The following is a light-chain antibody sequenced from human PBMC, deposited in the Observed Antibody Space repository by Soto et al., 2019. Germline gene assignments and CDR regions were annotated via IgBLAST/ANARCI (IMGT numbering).Light chain of an antibody. CDR2: GAS. J-gene: IGKJ1*01. CDR1: QSISTNH. V-gene: IGKV3-20*01. CDR3: QQYVSWT. Sequence: EIVLTQSPGTLPLSPGERATLSCRASQSISTNHLAWYQQKPGQAPRLLIYGASSRATGIPDRFSGSGSGTDFTLTISRLEPEDSAIYYCQQYVSWTFGQGTKVEIK.